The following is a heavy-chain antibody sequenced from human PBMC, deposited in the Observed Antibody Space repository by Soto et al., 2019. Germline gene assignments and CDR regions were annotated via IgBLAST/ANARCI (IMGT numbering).Heavy chain of an antibody. CDR2: IYYSGST. CDR1: GGSISSGGYY. Sequence: QVQLQESGPGLVKPSQTLSLTCTVSGGSISSGGYYWSWIRQHPGKGLEWIGYIYYSGSTYYNPSLKSRVTISVDTSKNQFSLKLSSVTDADTAVYYCARGDYSNYYWFDPWGQGTLVTVSS. D-gene: IGHD4-4*01. CDR3: ARGDYSNYYWFDP. V-gene: IGHV4-31*03. J-gene: IGHJ5*02.